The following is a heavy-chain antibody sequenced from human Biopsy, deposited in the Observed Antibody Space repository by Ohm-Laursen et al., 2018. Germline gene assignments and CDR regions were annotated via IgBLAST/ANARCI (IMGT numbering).Heavy chain of an antibody. V-gene: IGHV3-23*01. Sequence: GSLRLSCTAPGFYFSNYAMSWVRQAPGKGLEWVSGISGSGGSTYYADSVKGRFTISRDNAKNSLYLQMNSLRAEDTAVYYCTRDTTYYAGTTYYDALDVWGQGTTVIVSS. CDR2: ISGSGGST. D-gene: IGHD2/OR15-2a*01. CDR1: GFYFSNYA. J-gene: IGHJ3*01. CDR3: TRDTTYYAGTTYYDALDV.